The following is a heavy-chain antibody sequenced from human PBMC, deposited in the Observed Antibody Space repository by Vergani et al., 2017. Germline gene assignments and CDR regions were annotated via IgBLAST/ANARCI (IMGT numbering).Heavy chain of an antibody. CDR2: IYYSGST. D-gene: IGHD3-10*01. J-gene: IGHJ5*02. V-gene: IGHV4-39*07. CDR3: ARVYGSGSYNPRNWFDP. CDR1: GGSISSSSYY. Sequence: QLQLQESGPGLVKPSETLSLTCTVSGGSISSSSYYWGWIRQPPGKGLEWIGSIYYSGSTYYNPSLKSRVTISVATSKNQFSLKLSSVTAADTAVYYCARVYGSGSYNPRNWFDPWGQGTLVTVSS.